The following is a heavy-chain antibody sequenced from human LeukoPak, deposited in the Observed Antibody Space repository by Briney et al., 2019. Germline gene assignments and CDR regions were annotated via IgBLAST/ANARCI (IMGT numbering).Heavy chain of an antibody. CDR3: AREVMATIGGYFDY. CDR1: GGSISSGGYY. D-gene: IGHD5-24*01. CDR2: IYYSGST. Sequence: PSETLSLTCTVPGGSISSGGYYWSWIRQHPGKGLEWIGYIYYSGSTYYNPSLKSRVTISVDTSKNQFSLKLSSVTAADTAVYYCAREVMATIGGYFDYWGQGTLVTVSS. V-gene: IGHV4-31*03. J-gene: IGHJ4*02.